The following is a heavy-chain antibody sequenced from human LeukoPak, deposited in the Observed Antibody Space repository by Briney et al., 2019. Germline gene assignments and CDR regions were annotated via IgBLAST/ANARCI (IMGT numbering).Heavy chain of an antibody. J-gene: IGHJ5*02. V-gene: IGHV1-8*01. CDR3: ARDLTVGFFGVATPGNWFDP. CDR1: GYTFTRYD. CDR2: MNTKSGNT. Sequence: ASVKVSCKASGYTFTRYDINWVRQATGQGLEWMGWMNTKSGNTGHAQKLQGRVTMTTDTSTSTAYMDLRSLRSDDTAVYYCARDLTVGFFGVATPGNWFDPWGQGTLVTVSS. D-gene: IGHD3-3*01.